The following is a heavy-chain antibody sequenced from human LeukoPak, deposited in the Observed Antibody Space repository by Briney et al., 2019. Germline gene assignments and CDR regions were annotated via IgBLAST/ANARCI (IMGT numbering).Heavy chain of an antibody. CDR3: ARDPASYSTTVSDGMDV. D-gene: IGHD6-13*01. J-gene: IGHJ6*02. CDR1: GYTFTSYG. V-gene: IGHV1-18*01. Sequence: ASVKVSCKASGYTFTSYGISWVRQAPGQGLEWMGWISAYNGNTNYAQKLQGRVTMTTDTSTSTAYMELRSLRSDDTAVYYCARDPASYSTTVSDGMDVWGQGTTVTVSS. CDR2: ISAYNGNT.